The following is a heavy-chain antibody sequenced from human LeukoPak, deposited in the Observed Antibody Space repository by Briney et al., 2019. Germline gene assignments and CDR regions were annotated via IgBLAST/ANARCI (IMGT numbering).Heavy chain of an antibody. CDR1: GFTFSSYS. CDR3: ASSRGLERWLQFDY. V-gene: IGHV3-21*01. J-gene: IGHJ4*02. CDR2: ISSSSSYI. Sequence: PGGSLRLSCAASGFTFSSYSMNWVRQAPGKGLEWVSSISSSSSYIYYADSVKGRFTISRDNAKNSLYLQMNSLRAEDTAVYYCASSRGLERWLQFDYWGQGTLVTVSS. D-gene: IGHD5-24*01.